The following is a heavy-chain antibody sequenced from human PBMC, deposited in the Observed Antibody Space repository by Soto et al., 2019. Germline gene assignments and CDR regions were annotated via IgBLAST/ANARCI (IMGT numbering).Heavy chain of an antibody. V-gene: IGHV1-69*02. J-gene: IGHJ4*02. D-gene: IGHD3-10*01. CDR1: GDTFNFYT. CDR2: VNPIVGMS. Sequence: QVQLVQSGAEVKKPGSSVKVSCTASGDTFNFYTINWVRQAPGQGLEWVGRVNPIVGMSNSAQKFQGRVTATADKSTSKAHLSLTSLKSEDTAVYYCATSYGSGSTHFDFWGQGTLVTVSS. CDR3: ATSYGSGSTHFDF.